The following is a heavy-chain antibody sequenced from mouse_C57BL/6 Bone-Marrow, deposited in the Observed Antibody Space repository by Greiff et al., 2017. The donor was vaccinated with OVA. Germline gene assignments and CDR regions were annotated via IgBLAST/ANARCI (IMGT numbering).Heavy chain of an antibody. J-gene: IGHJ3*01. CDR3: ATYYDGRGACFAY. V-gene: IGHV1-81*01. D-gene: IGHD1-1*01. CDR2: IYPRSGNT. CDR1: GYTFTSYG. Sequence: QVQLQQSGAELARPGASVKLSCKASGYTFTSYGISWVKQRTGQGLEWIGEIYPRSGNTNYNEKFKGKATLTADKSSSTAYMELRSLTSEDSAVYFCATYYDGRGACFAYWGQGTLVTVSA.